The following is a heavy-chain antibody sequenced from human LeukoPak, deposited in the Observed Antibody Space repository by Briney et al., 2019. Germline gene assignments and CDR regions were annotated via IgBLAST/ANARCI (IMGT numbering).Heavy chain of an antibody. D-gene: IGHD2-15*01. CDR2: ISAYNGNT. J-gene: IGHJ4*02. CDR3: ARDIPPGYCSGGSCYFDY. CDR1: GYTFTSYG. Sequence: ASVKVSCKASGYTFTSYGISWVRQAPGQGLEWMGWISAYNGNTNYAQKLQGRVTMTTDTSTSTAYMELRSLRSDDTAVYNCARDIPPGYCSGGSCYFDYWGQGTLVTVSS. V-gene: IGHV1-18*04.